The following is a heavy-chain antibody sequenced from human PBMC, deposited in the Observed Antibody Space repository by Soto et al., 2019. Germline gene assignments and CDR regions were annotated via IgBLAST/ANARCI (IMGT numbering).Heavy chain of an antibody. CDR2: FNPSGGTT. D-gene: IGHD3-3*01. CDR3: ARVYGLVQYDDFWSGYYDY. V-gene: IGHV1-46*01. J-gene: IGHJ4*02. CDR1: ASTFTNHY. Sequence: ASVKVSCKSSASTFTNHYINWVRQAPGQGLEWLGVFNPSGGTTRYAQKFQDRVTMTGDTSTRTVSMELSNLRSEDTAVYYCARVYGLVQYDDFWSGYYDYWGQGTLVTVS.